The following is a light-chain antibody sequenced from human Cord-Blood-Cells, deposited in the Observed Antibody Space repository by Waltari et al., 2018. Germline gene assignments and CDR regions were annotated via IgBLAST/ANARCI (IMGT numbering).Light chain of an antibody. CDR1: KSISSY. Sequence: DTQLTQSPSSLSASEGDRVTITRRARKSISSYLNWYQQKPGKAPKLLINAASSLQSGVPSRFSGSGSGTDFTLTISSLQPEDFATYYCQQSYSTPYSFGQGTKLEIK. J-gene: IGKJ2*03. CDR2: AAS. V-gene: IGKV1-39*01. CDR3: QQSYSTPYS.